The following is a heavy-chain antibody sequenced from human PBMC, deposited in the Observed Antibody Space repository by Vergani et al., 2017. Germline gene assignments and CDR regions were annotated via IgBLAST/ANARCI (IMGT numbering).Heavy chain of an antibody. CDR2: IWYDGSNK. V-gene: IGHV3-33*06. J-gene: IGHJ4*02. CDR3: AKDMSYDSSGSDY. D-gene: IGHD3-22*01. Sequence: QVQLVESGGGVVQPGRSLRLSCAASGFTFSSYGMHWVRQAPGKGLEWVAVIWYDGSNKYYADSVKGRFTISRDNSKNTLYLQMNSLRAEDTALYYCAKDMSYDSSGSDYWGQGTLVTVSS. CDR1: GFTFSSYG.